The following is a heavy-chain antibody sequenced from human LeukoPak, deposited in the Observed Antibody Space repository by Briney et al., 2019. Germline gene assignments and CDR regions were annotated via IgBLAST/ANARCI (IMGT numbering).Heavy chain of an antibody. CDR2: IWYDGTNK. J-gene: IGHJ4*02. CDR1: GFTFSSCG. V-gene: IGHV3-33*01. D-gene: IGHD1-20*01. Sequence: SGRSLRLSCAASGFTFSSCGMHWVRQAPGKGLEWVAVIWYDGTNKYYADSVKGRFTISRDNSKNTLYLQMDSRRAEDTAVYYCARDHNLRNWGQGTLVTVSS. CDR3: ARDHNLRN.